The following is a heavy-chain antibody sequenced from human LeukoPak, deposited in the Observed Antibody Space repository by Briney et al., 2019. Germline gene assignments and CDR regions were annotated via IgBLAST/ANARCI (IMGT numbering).Heavy chain of an antibody. Sequence: GASVKVSCKASGYTFTSYGISWVRQAPGQGLEWMGWISAYNGNTNYAQKLQGRVTMTTDTSTSTAYMELRSLRSDDTAVYYCARGLSNTYYDFWSGYADAFDIWGQGTMVTVSS. CDR3: ARGLSNTYYDFWSGYADAFDI. CDR2: ISAYNGNT. CDR1: GYTFTSYG. D-gene: IGHD3-3*01. J-gene: IGHJ3*02. V-gene: IGHV1-18*01.